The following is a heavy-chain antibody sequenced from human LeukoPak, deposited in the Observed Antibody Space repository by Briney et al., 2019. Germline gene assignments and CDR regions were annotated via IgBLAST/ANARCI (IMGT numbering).Heavy chain of an antibody. V-gene: IGHV1-8*01. J-gene: IGHJ6*03. Sequence: ASVKVSFKASGYTFTSYDINWVRQATGQGLEWMGWMNPNSGNTGYAQKFQGRVTMTRNTSISTAYMELSSLRSEDTAVYYCARVVIAAAGDYYYYMDVWGKGTTVTVSS. CDR3: ARVVIAAAGDYYYYMDV. CDR2: MNPNSGNT. CDR1: GYTFTSYD. D-gene: IGHD6-13*01.